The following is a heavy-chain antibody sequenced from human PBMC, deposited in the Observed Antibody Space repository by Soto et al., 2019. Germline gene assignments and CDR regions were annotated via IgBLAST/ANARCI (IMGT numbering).Heavy chain of an antibody. V-gene: IGHV4-34*01. CDR1: GFTFSNYA. CDR2: INHSGST. J-gene: IGHJ5*02. CDR3: AKGEAPTTSIYSNFAPGNWFDP. Sequence: LSCAASGFTFSNYAMAWIRQPPGKGLEWIGEINHSGSTNYNPSLKSRVTISVDTSKNQFSLKLSSVTAADTAVYYCAKGEAPTTSIYSNFAPGNWFDPWGQGTLVTVSS. D-gene: IGHD4-4*01.